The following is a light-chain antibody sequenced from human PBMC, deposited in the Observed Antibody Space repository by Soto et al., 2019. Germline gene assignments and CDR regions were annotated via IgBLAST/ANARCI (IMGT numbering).Light chain of an antibody. CDR2: EVT. CDR1: GRDLGDYYY. V-gene: IGLV2-14*01. Sequence: QSALTQPASLSGSPGQSITISCTGTGRDLGDYYYVSWYQQRPGKAPRLLIYEVTNRPSGISDRFCGSKSGSTASLTISRLQAEDEADYYCSSYASGPTVLFGGGTKRTVL. CDR3: SSYASGPTVL. J-gene: IGLJ3*02.